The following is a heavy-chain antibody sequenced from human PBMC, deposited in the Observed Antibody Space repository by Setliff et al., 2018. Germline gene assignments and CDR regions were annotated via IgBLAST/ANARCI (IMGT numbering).Heavy chain of an antibody. Sequence: SETLSLTCTVSGGSISSGDYYWSWIRQPPGKGLEWIGYIYYSGSTYYNPSLKSRVTISVDTTKNQFSLKLSSVTAADTAVYYCAREAPGYAFDIWGQGTMVTVSS. CDR1: GGSISSGDYY. V-gene: IGHV4-30-4*08. CDR3: AREAPGYAFDI. J-gene: IGHJ3*02. CDR2: IYYSGST. D-gene: IGHD1-1*01.